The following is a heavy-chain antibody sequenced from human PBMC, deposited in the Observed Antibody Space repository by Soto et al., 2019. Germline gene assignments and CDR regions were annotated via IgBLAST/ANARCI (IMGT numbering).Heavy chain of an antibody. Sequence: QVQLHPWGAGLVKPSEILSLSCAVNGGSLNGFYWNWIRQAPGKGLEWIGEIKHSGGTSYNPSLKTPVTRLRGTSKNHFSLMMTSLTAADTAVYYCPRFPAYFSGSSCPPPGPWGQGILVTVTS. CDR1: GGSLNGFY. V-gene: IGHV4-34*01. CDR2: IKHSGGT. CDR3: PRFPAYFSGSSCPPPGP. J-gene: IGHJ5*02. D-gene: IGHD2-15*01.